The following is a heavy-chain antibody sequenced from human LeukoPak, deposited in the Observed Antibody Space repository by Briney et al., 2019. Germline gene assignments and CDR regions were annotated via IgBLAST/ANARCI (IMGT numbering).Heavy chain of an antibody. Sequence: SVKISCKASGYTFTSYDISWVRQAPGEGLEWVGWISPHTGNTDYAQKLQGRVTLTTDTSSSTAYMELRSLRSDDTALYYCARGRAFCFWGQGSLVTVSS. D-gene: IGHD3-16*01. J-gene: IGHJ4*02. CDR2: ISPHTGNT. CDR1: GYTFTSYD. V-gene: IGHV1-18*01. CDR3: ARGRAFCF.